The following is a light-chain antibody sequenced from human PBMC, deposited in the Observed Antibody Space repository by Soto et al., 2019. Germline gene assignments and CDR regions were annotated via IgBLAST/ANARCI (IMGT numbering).Light chain of an antibody. CDR1: QDIGSH. Sequence: DIQMTQSPSSLSASVGDRVNISCRASQDIGSHSAWYQQKPEKAPKSMIYFASTLQSGVPSRFSASWSGTDCTLTISSLQPEDVATYYCQQFRSFPITLGQGTRLEI. CDR3: QQFRSFPIT. CDR2: FAS. V-gene: IGKV1D-16*01. J-gene: IGKJ5*01.